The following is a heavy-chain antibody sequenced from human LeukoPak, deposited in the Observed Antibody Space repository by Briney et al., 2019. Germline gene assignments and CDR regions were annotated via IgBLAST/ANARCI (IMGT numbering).Heavy chain of an antibody. CDR3: ARDSAAQHYLDS. D-gene: IGHD6-25*01. V-gene: IGHV3-21*01. CDR2: ISSSGSYL. Sequence: GGSLRLSCVASGFSFGTYTMNWIRQTPGRGLEWASSISSSGSYLFYADSVRGRFSISRDNAISSLYLQIDSLRVDDTAVYYCARDSAAQHYLDSWGQGTLVSVSA. J-gene: IGHJ4*02. CDR1: GFSFGTYT.